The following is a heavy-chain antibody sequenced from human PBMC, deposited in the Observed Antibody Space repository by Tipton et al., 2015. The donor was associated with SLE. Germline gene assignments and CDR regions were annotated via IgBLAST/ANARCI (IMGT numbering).Heavy chain of an antibody. CDR1: GGSISSATYY. CDR2: IYYSGSS. D-gene: IGHD3-16*02. Sequence: TLSLTCTVSGGSISSATYYWSWIRQHPGKGLEWIGNIYYSGSSYYNASLKSRVTMSIDTSQNHFSLKLNSVTAADTAVYYCARVLRSFDPWGQGTLVTVSS. V-gene: IGHV4-31*03. CDR3: ARVLRSFDP. J-gene: IGHJ5*02.